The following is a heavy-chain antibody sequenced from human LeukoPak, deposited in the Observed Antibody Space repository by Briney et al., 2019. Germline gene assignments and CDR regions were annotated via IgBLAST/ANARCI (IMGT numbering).Heavy chain of an antibody. J-gene: IGHJ4*02. V-gene: IGHV1-2*06. D-gene: IGHD3-22*01. Sequence: ASVKVSCKASGYTFTGYYMHWVRQAPGQGLEWMGRINPNSGGTNYAQKFQGRVTMTRDTSISTAYMELSRLRSDDTAVYYCARAEIETYYYDSSGYPIDYWGQGTLVTVSS. CDR2: INPNSGGT. CDR1: GYTFTGYY. CDR3: ARAEIETYYYDSSGYPIDY.